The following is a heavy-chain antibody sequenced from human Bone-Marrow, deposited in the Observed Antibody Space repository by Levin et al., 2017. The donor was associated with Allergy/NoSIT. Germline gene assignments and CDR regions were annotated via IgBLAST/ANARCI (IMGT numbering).Heavy chain of an antibody. J-gene: IGHJ4*02. D-gene: IGHD1-26*01. V-gene: IGHV4-59*01. CDR3: VRGGPDGGYDY. CDR1: GVSISPYY. Sequence: SETLSLTCTVSGVSISPYYLSWIRQPPGKGLEYIGYIYYSGFTKYNTSLKSRVTISRDTSKNQFSLRLNSVTAADAAGNYCVRGGPDGGYDYWGLGTLVSVSS. CDR2: IYYSGFT.